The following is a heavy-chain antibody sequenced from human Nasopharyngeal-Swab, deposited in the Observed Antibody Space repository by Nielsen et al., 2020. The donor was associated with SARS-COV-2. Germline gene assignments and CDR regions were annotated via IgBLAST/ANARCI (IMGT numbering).Heavy chain of an antibody. Sequence: GESLKISCAASGFTFSSYAMSWVRQAPGKGLEWVSAISGSGGSTYYADSVKGRFTITRDNSKNTLYLQMNSLRAEDTAVYYCAKSGTFSAGTWIQLSAGFDYWGQGTLVTVSS. D-gene: IGHD5-18*01. V-gene: IGHV3-23*01. CDR1: GFTFSSYA. CDR3: AKSGTFSAGTWIQLSAGFDY. CDR2: ISGSGGST. J-gene: IGHJ4*02.